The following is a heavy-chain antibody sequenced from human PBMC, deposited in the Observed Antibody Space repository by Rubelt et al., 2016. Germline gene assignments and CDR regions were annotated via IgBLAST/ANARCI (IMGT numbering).Heavy chain of an antibody. CDR2: IYYSGST. V-gene: IGHV4-59*01. Sequence: QVQLQESGPGLVKPSETLSLTCTVSGGSISSYYWSWIRQPPGKGLEWIGYIYYSGSTNYNPSLKSRVTISVETSKNQFSLKLSAVTAAETAGYYCARFSSGWFDNNTRDDWGQGTLVTVSS. CDR3: ARFSSGWFDNNTRDD. CDR1: GGSISSYY. D-gene: IGHD6-19*01. J-gene: IGHJ4*02.